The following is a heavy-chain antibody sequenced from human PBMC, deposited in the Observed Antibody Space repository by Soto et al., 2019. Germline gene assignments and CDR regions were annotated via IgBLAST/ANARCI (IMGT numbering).Heavy chain of an antibody. Sequence: SETLSLTCGVSDVSFSGYYWSWIRQPPGKGLEWIGEINYSGSTKFNPSLKSRVTITTDTSTNHFSLKLTSVTAADTAVYYCARVRWLSEYDILTGYYIFDQWGRGTLVTVSS. D-gene: IGHD3-9*01. CDR1: DVSFSGYY. V-gene: IGHV4-34*01. CDR3: ARVRWLSEYDILTGYYIFDQ. J-gene: IGHJ4*02. CDR2: INYSGST.